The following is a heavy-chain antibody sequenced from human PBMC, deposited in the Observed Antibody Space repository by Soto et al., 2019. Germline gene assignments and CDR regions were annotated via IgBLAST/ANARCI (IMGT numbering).Heavy chain of an antibody. CDR1: GGSFSGYY. D-gene: IGHD6-19*01. J-gene: IGHJ4*02. V-gene: IGHV4-34*01. Sequence: SETLSLTCGVYGGSFSGYYWSWTRQPPGQGLEWIGEINHSGSTNYNPSLKSRVTISVDTSKNQFSLKLTSVTAADTAVYYCARSSSGRGIDYWGQGTLVTVSS. CDR2: INHSGST. CDR3: ARSSSGRGIDY.